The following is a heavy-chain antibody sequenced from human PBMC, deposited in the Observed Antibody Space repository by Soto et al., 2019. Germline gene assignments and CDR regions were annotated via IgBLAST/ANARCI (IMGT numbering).Heavy chain of an antibody. CDR1: GGTFSSYT. CDR3: ATGPMWQLDY. J-gene: IGHJ4*02. D-gene: IGHD2-21*01. V-gene: IGHV1-3*01. Sequence: ASAKVSCKASGGTFSSYTISWVRQAPGQGLEWMGRINAIHGITKYAQKFQGRVTITRDTSASTAYMELSSLRSEDAAVYYCATGPMWQLDYWGQGTLVTVSS. CDR2: INAIHGIT.